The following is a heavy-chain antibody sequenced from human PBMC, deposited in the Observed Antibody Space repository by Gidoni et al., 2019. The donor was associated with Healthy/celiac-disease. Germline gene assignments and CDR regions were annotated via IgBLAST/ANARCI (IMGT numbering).Heavy chain of an antibody. CDR3: ARDSTSGSFDY. CDR1: GFTFSSYR. V-gene: IGHV3-21*01. Sequence: EVQLVESGGGLVKPGGSLRLSCAASGFTFSSYRRNWVRQAPGKGREWVSSISSSSSYIDYADSVKGRFTISRDNAKNSLYLQMNSLRAEDTAVYYCARDSTSGSFDYWGQGTLVTVSS. J-gene: IGHJ4*02. D-gene: IGHD1-26*01. CDR2: ISSSSSYI.